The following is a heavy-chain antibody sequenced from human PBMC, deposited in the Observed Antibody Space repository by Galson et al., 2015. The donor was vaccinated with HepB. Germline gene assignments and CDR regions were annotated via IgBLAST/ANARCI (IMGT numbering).Heavy chain of an antibody. V-gene: IGHV1-3*01. CDR3: ARPPYCRSTSCYDPYYYFGLDV. CDR2: INAGNGNT. D-gene: IGHD2-2*01. Sequence: SAKVSCKASGYILASYAMHRVRQAPGQRLEWMGWINAGNGNTKYSQKFQGRVTIARDTSATTAYLELSSLTSEDTAVYYCARPPYCRSTSCYDPYYYFGLDVWGQGTTVTVSS. J-gene: IGHJ6*02. CDR1: GYILASYA.